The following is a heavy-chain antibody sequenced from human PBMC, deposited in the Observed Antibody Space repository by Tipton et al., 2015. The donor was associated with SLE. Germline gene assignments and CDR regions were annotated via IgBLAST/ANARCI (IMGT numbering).Heavy chain of an antibody. Sequence: AEVKKPGASVKVSCKASGYTFTNYDINWVRQATGQGLEWMGWMNPNSGYTGYAQKFQGRVTMTRNTSKSTAYMELSSLKSEDTAVYYCAREAAAMASDYWGQGTLVTVSS. CDR3: AREAAAMASDY. CDR2: MNPNSGYT. D-gene: IGHD2-2*01. CDR1: GYTFTNYD. J-gene: IGHJ4*02. V-gene: IGHV1-8*01.